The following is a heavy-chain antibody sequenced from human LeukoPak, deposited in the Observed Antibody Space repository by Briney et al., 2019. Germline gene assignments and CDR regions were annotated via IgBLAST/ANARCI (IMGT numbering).Heavy chain of an antibody. CDR1: VVSMNGYY. CDR2: VDSSGNT. J-gene: IGHJ4*02. Sequence: PSETLSLTCSVSVVSMNGYYWSWLRQSAGNRLEWIGHVDSSGNTNYNPSLESRVTMSVDTSKNQFSLNLISVTAADTAVYYCARGYYGSFDYWGQGTLVTVSS. CDR3: ARGYYGSFDY. V-gene: IGHV4-4*07. D-gene: IGHD3-10*01.